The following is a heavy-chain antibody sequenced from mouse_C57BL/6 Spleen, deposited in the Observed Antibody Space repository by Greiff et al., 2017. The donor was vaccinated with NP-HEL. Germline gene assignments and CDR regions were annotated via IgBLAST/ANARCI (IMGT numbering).Heavy chain of an antibody. V-gene: IGHV1-4*01. D-gene: IGHD1-1*01. CDR1: GYTFTSYT. Sequence: QVHVKQSGAELARPGASVKMSCKASGYTFTSYTMHWVKQRHGQGLEWIGYINPSSGYTKYNQKFKDKATLTADKSSSTAYMELSSLTSEDSAVYYCARTSYYDCRYFDYWGKGTTLTVSS. CDR2: INPSSGYT. CDR3: ARTSYYDCRYFDY. J-gene: IGHJ2*01.